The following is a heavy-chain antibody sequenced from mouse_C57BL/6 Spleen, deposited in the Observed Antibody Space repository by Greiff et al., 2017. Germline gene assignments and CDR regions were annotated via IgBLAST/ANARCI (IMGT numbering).Heavy chain of an antibody. D-gene: IGHD2-4*01. CDR2: ISYDGSN. CDR3: ARDIGYDYAKVWFAY. J-gene: IGHJ3*01. Sequence: EVKLQESGPGLVKPSQSLSLTCSVTGYSITSGYYWNWIRQFPGNKLEWMGYISYDGSNNYNPSLKNRISITRDTSKNQFFLKLNSVTTEDTATYDCARDIGYDYAKVWFAYWGQGTLVTVSA. V-gene: IGHV3-6*01. CDR1: GYSITSGYY.